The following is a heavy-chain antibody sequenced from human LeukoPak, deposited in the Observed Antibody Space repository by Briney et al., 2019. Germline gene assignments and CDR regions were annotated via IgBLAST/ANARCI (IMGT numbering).Heavy chain of an antibody. D-gene: IGHD3-10*01. J-gene: IGHJ4*02. V-gene: IGHV3-30*18. CDR3: AKDGGGLWFGELLTAGAAYFDY. CDR2: ISYDGSNK. Sequence: GRSLRLSCAASGFTFSSYGMHWVRQAPGKGLEWAAVISYDGSNKYYADSVKGRFTISRDNSKNTLYLQMNSLRAEDTAVYYCAKDGGGLWFGELLTAGAAYFDYWGQGTLVTVSS. CDR1: GFTFSSYG.